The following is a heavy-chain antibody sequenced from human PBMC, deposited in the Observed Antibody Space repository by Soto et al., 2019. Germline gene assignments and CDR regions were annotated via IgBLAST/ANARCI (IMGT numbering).Heavy chain of an antibody. Sequence: SVKVSCKASGGTFSSYAISWVRQAPGQGLEWMGGITPIFGTANYAQKFQGRVTITADESTSTAYMELSSLRSDDTAVYYCARDCCSWTQPDWFDPWGQGTLVTVSS. V-gene: IGHV1-69*13. D-gene: IGHD6-13*01. CDR3: ARDCCSWTQPDWFDP. CDR2: ITPIFGTA. J-gene: IGHJ5*02. CDR1: GGTFSSYA.